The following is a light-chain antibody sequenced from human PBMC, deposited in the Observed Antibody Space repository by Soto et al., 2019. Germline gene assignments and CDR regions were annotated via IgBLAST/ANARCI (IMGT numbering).Light chain of an antibody. CDR3: SSYAGNNNYV. CDR1: SIDVGAYTY. V-gene: IGLV2-8*01. J-gene: IGLJ1*01. CDR2: EVS. Sequence: QSALTQPPSASASPGQTVTISCTGTSIDVGAYTYVSWYQQHPGKAPKLMIYEVSRRPSGVPDRFSGSKSGITASLTVSGLQAEDEADYYCSSYAGNNNYVFGTGTKVTVL.